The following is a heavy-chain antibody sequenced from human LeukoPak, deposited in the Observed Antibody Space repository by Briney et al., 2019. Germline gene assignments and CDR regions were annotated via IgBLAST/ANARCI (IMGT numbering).Heavy chain of an antibody. CDR2: IYPGDSDT. CDR1: GYSFTSYW. D-gene: IGHD5-24*01. J-gene: IGHJ3*02. V-gene: IGHV5-51*01. CDR3: ARRGNRRWLQPRGGDAFDI. Sequence: GESLKISCKGSGYSFTSYWIGWVRQMPGKGLEWMGIIYPGDSDTRYSPSFQGQVTISADKSISTAYLQWSSLKASDTAMYYCARRGNRRWLQPRGGDAFDIWGQGTMVTVSS.